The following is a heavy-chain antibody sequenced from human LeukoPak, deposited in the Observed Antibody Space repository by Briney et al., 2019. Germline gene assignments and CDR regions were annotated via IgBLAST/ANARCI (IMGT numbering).Heavy chain of an antibody. D-gene: IGHD6-19*01. V-gene: IGHV3-23*01. CDR2: ISGSGGST. CDR1: GFTFSSYA. J-gene: IGHJ4*02. CDR3: AKDFSSGWCIDD. Sequence: GGSLRLSCAASGFTFSSYAMSWVRQAPGKGLEWVSSISGSGGSTYYADSVKGRFTISRDNSKNTLYLQMNSLRAEDTAVYYCAKDFSSGWCIDDWGQGTLVTVSS.